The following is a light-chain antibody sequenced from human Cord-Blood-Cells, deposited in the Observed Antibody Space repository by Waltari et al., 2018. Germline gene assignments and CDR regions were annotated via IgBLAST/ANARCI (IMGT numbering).Light chain of an antibody. CDR3: QQYYSTPLT. CDR2: WAS. J-gene: IGKJ4*01. Sequence: DIVMTQSPASLAVSLGERATINCKSSQSVLYSSNNKNYLAWYQQKPGQPPKLLIYWASTRDSGVPDRFSGSGSGTDFTLTISSLQAEDVAVYYCQQYYSTPLTFGGGTKVEIK. CDR1: QSVLYSSNNKNY. V-gene: IGKV4-1*01.